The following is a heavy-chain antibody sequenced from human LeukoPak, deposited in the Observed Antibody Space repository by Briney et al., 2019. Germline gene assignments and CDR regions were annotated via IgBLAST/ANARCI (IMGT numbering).Heavy chain of an antibody. J-gene: IGHJ6*03. Sequence: SETLSLTCTVSGGSISSYYWSWIRQPAGKGLEWIGRIYTSGSTNYNPSLKSRVTISVDKSKNQFSLKLSSVTAADTAVYYCARARAPDYYYYHMDVWGKGTTVTVSS. CDR1: GGSISSYY. CDR3: ARARAPDYYYYHMDV. CDR2: IYTSGST. V-gene: IGHV4-4*07.